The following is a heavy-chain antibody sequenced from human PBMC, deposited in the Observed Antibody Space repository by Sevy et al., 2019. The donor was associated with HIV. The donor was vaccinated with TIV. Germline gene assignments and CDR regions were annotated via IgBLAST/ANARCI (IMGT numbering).Heavy chain of an antibody. D-gene: IGHD6-13*01. J-gene: IGHJ6*02. CDR1: GGTFSSYA. Sequence: ASVKVSCKASGGTFSSYAISWVRQAPGQGLEWMGGIIPIFGTANYAQKFQGRVTITADESTSTAYMELRSLRSEDTAVYYCAGDLIPGIAAAGTGHYYGMDVWGQGSTVTVSS. CDR2: IIPIFGTA. CDR3: AGDLIPGIAAAGTGHYYGMDV. V-gene: IGHV1-69*13.